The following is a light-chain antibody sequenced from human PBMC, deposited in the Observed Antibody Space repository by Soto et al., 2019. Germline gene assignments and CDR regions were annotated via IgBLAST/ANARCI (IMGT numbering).Light chain of an antibody. CDR3: QQYNNWPPGT. V-gene: IGKV3-15*01. CDR1: QSVAYN. J-gene: IGKJ4*01. Sequence: EIVMTQSPATLSVSPGERATLSCRASQSVAYNLAWYQQKPGQAPRLLIYGASTRATGIPARFSGSGSGTEFTLTISSLQSEDFAVYYCQQYNNWPPGTFGGGTKVDIK. CDR2: GAS.